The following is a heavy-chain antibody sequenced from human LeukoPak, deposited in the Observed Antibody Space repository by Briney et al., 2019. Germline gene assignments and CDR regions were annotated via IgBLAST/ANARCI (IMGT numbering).Heavy chain of an antibody. J-gene: IGHJ6*02. CDR2: INSDGSST. V-gene: IGHV3-74*01. CDR1: GFTFGSYW. CDR3: ARDGRQYGMDV. Sequence: GGSLRLSCAASGFTFGSYWMHWVRQAPGKGLVWVSRINSDGSSTSYADSVKGRFTISRDNAKNTLYLQMNSLRAEDTAVYYCARDGRQYGMDVWGQGTTVTVSS.